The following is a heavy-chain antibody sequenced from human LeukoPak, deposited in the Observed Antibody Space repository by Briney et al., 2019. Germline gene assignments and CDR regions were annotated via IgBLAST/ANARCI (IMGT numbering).Heavy chain of an antibody. J-gene: IGHJ4*02. Sequence: HSGGSLRLSCAASGFPFSSYGMHWVRQAPGKGLEWVARLVYDARSDYANSVKGRFSISRDDSKNTLFLDMSNLRVEDTALYYCARDLSAAFDFWGQGVLVTVSS. CDR2: LVYDARS. CDR3: ARDLSAAFDF. CDR1: GFPFSSYG. V-gene: IGHV3-33*01. D-gene: IGHD6-19*01.